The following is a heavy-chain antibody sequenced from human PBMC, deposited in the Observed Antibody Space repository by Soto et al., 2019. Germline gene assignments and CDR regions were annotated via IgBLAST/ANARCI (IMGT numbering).Heavy chain of an antibody. D-gene: IGHD2-21*02. Sequence: QVHLVQSGADGRKSGSSVSVSCTASGGGTLSNDAISWVRQAPGQGLEWLGRISPFFGTTDYSQSFKGRLTMTADASTGTVYMDLRSLKSDDTAVYYCAREVVTETTWGSFDSWGQGTLVTVSS. J-gene: IGHJ4*02. V-gene: IGHV1-69*01. CDR1: GGGTLSNDA. CDR3: AREVVTETTWGSFDS. CDR2: ISPFFGTT.